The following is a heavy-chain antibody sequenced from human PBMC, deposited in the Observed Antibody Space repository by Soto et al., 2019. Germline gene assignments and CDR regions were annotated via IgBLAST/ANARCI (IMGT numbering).Heavy chain of an antibody. CDR1: VFTFNSYA. Sequence: QXWGPLRLSGAACVFTFNSYAMSWVRQAPGKGLEWVSAISGSGGSTYYADSVKGRFTISRDNSKNTLYLQVNSLRAEDTAVYYCAKSPSKVVTALNPGEDVWGQGTTVTGSS. CDR2: ISGSGGST. V-gene: IGHV3-23*01. D-gene: IGHD2-21*02. J-gene: IGHJ6*02. CDR3: AKSPSKVVTALNPGEDV.